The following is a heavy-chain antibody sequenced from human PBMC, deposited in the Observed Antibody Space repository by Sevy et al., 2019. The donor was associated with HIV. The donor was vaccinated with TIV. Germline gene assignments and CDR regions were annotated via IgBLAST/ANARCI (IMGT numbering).Heavy chain of an antibody. CDR1: GYTLTELS. V-gene: IGHV1-24*01. D-gene: IGHD3-22*01. J-gene: IGHJ4*02. CDR3: ATERRPTYYYDSSGYYAHTFDY. CDR2: IAPENGET. Sequence: ASVKVSYKVSGYTLTELSMHWVRQAPGKGLEWMGGIAPENGETICAQKFQGRVTMTEDTSTDTAYMELSSLRSEDTAVYYCATERRPTYYYDSSGYYAHTFDYWGQGTLVTVSS.